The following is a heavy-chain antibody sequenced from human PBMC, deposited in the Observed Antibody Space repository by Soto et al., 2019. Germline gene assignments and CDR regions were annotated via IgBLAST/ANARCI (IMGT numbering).Heavy chain of an antibody. J-gene: IGHJ3*02. V-gene: IGHV1-8*01. CDR2: MNPNSGNT. Sequence: GASVKVSCKASGYTFTSYDINWVRQATGQGHEWMGWMNPNSGNTGYAQKFQGRVTMTRNTSISTAYMELSSLRSEDTAVYYCARGLPPSTDAFDIWGQGAMVTVSS. D-gene: IGHD6-6*01. CDR1: GYTFTSYD. CDR3: ARGLPPSTDAFDI.